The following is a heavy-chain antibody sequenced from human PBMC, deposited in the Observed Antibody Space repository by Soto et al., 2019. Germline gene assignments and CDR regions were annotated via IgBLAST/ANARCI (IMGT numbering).Heavy chain of an antibody. Sequence: GGSLRLSCAASGFTFISYSMNWVRQAPGKGLEWVSSISPSSSHIYYADSVKGRFTISRDNAKNSLYLQMNSLRAEDTAVYYCARVIRDEAAWDFWSPFDYWGQGTLVTVSS. V-gene: IGHV3-21*01. CDR2: ISPSSSHI. D-gene: IGHD3-3*01. J-gene: IGHJ4*02. CDR1: GFTFISYS. CDR3: ARVIRDEAAWDFWSPFDY.